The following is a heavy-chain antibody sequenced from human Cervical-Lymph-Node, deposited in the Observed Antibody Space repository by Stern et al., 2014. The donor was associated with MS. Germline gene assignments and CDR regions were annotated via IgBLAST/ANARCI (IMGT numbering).Heavy chain of an antibody. J-gene: IGHJ4*02. CDR3: AREIAGRRFED. Sequence: EDQLVESGGGLVQPGGSLSPSCEASGFSVGASYMNWVRQAPGKGLEWVSRIHTVGTTHYADSVKGRFTISRANAKNALYLQMDRLTVEDTAVYYCAREIAGRRFEDWGRGTLVAVSP. CDR1: GFSVGASY. V-gene: IGHV3-66*01. D-gene: IGHD6-6*01. CDR2: IHTVGTT.